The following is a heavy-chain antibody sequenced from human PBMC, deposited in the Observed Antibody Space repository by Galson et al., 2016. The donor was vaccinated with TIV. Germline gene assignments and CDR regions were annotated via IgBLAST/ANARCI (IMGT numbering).Heavy chain of an antibody. V-gene: IGHV3-30*03. CDR2: ISFDGNTR. CDR1: GFTFDTYG. Sequence: SLRLSCAASGFTFDTYGMHWVRRAPGKGLDWVAFISFDGNTRYYADSVKGRFTISRDNSRNTLYLQLNNLRTEDTAVFYCARPAYCGGGCDAGAREGVNYFDYWGQGSLVSVSS. CDR3: ARPAYCGGGCDAGAREGVNYFDY. D-gene: IGHD2-21*02. J-gene: IGHJ4*02.